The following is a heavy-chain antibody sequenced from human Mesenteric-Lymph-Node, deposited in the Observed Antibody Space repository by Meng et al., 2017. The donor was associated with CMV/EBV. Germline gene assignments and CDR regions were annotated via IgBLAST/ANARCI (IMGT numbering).Heavy chain of an antibody. J-gene: IGHJ4*02. CDR3: AREIFAARPGRYFDY. CDR1: GGSISSYY. V-gene: IGHV4-59*01. Sequence: GSLRLSCTVSGGSISSYYWSWIRQPPGKGLEWIGYIYYSGSTNYNTSLNSRVTISVDTSKNQFSLKLSSVTAADTAVYYCAREIFAARPGRYFDYWGQGILVTVSS. CDR2: IYYSGST. D-gene: IGHD6-6*01.